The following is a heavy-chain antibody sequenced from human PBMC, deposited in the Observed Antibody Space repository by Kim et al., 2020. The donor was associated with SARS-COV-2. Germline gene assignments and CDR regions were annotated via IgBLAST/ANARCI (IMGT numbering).Heavy chain of an antibody. D-gene: IGHD5-12*01. J-gene: IGHJ3*02. Sequence: SVKVSCKASGGTFSSYAISWVRQAPGQGLEWMGGIIPIFGTANYAQKFQGRVTITADESTSTAYMELSSLRSEDTAVYYCARDDPEMATIRVAFDIWGQGTMVTVSS. CDR2: IIPIFGTA. V-gene: IGHV1-69*13. CDR1: GGTFSSYA. CDR3: ARDDPEMATIRVAFDI.